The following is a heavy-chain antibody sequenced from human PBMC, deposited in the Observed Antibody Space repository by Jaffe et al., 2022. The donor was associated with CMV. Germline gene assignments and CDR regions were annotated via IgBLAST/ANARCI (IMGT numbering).Heavy chain of an antibody. V-gene: IGHV3-20*01. CDR2: INWNGGST. CDR1: GFTFDDYG. D-gene: IGHD2-2*01. J-gene: IGHJ5*02. Sequence: EVQLVESGGGVVRPGGSLRLSCAASGFTFDDYGMSWVRQAPGKGLEWVSGINWNGGSTGYADSVKGRFTISRDNAKNSLYLQMNSLRAEDTALYHCARVVNPIVVVPAAMPWFDPWGQGTLVTVSS. CDR3: ARVVNPIVVVPAAMPWFDP.